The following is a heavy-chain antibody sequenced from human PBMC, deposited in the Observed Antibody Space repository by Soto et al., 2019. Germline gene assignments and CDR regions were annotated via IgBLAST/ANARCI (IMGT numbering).Heavy chain of an antibody. J-gene: IGHJ4*02. CDR2: IYYSGST. CDR3: ARGGGVAVSRTPFDY. V-gene: IGHV4-61*01. D-gene: IGHD2-15*01. Sequence: QVQLQESGPGLVKPSETLSLTCTVSGGSVSSGSYYWSWIRQPPGKGLEWIGYIYYSGSTNYNPSLKSRVTISVNTSKNRVSLKVSAVTAADTAVYYCARGGGVAVSRTPFDYWGQGTLVTVSS. CDR1: GGSVSSGSYY.